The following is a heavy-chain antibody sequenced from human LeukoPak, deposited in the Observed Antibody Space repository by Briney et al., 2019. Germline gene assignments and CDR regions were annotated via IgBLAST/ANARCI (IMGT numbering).Heavy chain of an antibody. J-gene: IGHJ4*02. V-gene: IGHV4-34*01. Sequence: PSETLSLTCAVYGGSFSGYYWSWIRQPPGKGLEWIGEINHSGSTNYNPSLKSRVTISVDTSKHQFSLKLSSVTAADTAVYYCARCTRITMVRGVIITGIYYFDYWGQGTLVTVSS. CDR2: INHSGST. CDR1: GGSFSGYY. CDR3: ARCTRITMVRGVIITGIYYFDY. D-gene: IGHD3-10*01.